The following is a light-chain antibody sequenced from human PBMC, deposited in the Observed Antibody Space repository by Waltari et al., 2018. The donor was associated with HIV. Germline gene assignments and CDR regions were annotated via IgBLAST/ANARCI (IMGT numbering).Light chain of an antibody. Sequence: SSDLTQPPSMSLSPGQTARITRPRDALPKQYVYWDQQKPGQAPVLIISRDNERPSGVPDRFSGSRSGTTATATLTISGVQTEDEADYYCQSADITNIWVFGGGTKLTVL. V-gene: IGLV3-25*03. CDR3: QSADITNIWV. J-gene: IGLJ2*01. CDR1: ALPKQY. CDR2: RDN.